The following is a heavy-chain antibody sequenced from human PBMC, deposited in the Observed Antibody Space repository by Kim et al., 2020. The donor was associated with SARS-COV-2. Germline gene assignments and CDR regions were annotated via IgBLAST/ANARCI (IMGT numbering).Heavy chain of an antibody. D-gene: IGHD7-27*01. CDR2: INHSGST. CDR1: GGSFSGYY. Sequence: SETLSLTCAVYGGSFSGYYWSWIRQPPGKGLEWIGEINHSGSTNYNPSLKSRVTISVDTSKNQFSLKLSSVTAADTAVYYCARWGPGDVSFRWYFDLWGRGTLVTVSS. J-gene: IGHJ2*01. CDR3: ARWGPGDVSFRWYFDL. V-gene: IGHV4-34*01.